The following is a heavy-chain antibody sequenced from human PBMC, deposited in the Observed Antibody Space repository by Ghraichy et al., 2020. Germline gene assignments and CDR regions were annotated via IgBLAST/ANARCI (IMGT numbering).Heavy chain of an antibody. Sequence: SETLSLTCTVSGGSIRSYYWSWIRQPAGKGLEWIGRIYTSGSINYNPSLKSRVTMSLDTSKNQFSLSLSSVTAADTAVYYCASTYYEFWSGSSGYAMDVWGQGTTVTVSS. CDR2: IYTSGSI. J-gene: IGHJ6*02. V-gene: IGHV4-4*07. CDR3: ASTYYEFWSGSSGYAMDV. D-gene: IGHD3-3*01. CDR1: GGSIRSYY.